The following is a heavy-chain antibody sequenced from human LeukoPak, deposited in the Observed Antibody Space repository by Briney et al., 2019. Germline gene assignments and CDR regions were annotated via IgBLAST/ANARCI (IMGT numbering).Heavy chain of an antibody. CDR3: AREWSTAYYYYGMDV. CDR1: GYTFTSYG. J-gene: IGHJ6*02. V-gene: IGHV1-18*01. CDR2: ISAYNGNT. Sequence: ASVKVSCKASGYTFTSYGISWVREAPGQELEWMGWISAYNGNTNYAQKLQGRVTMTTDTSTSTAYMELRSLRSDDTAVYYCAREWSTAYYYYGMDVWGQGTTVTVSS. D-gene: IGHD2-15*01.